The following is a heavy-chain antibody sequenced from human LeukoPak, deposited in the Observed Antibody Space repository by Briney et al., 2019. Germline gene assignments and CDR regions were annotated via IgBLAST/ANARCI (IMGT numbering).Heavy chain of an antibody. V-gene: IGHV3-7*01. CDR1: GFTFSSYW. D-gene: IGHD6-19*01. J-gene: IGHJ6*02. CDR2: IKQDGSEK. Sequence: GGSLRLSCAASGFTFSSYWMSWVRQAPGKGLEWVANIKQDGSEKYYVDSVKGRFTISRDNAKNSLYLQMNSLRAEDTAVYYCARDPYSSGWPSYYYYGMTSGAKGPRSPSP. CDR3: ARDPYSSGWPSYYYYGMTS.